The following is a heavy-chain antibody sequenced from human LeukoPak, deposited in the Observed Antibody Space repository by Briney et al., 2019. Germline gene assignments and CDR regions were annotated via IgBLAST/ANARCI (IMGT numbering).Heavy chain of an antibody. D-gene: IGHD6-13*01. CDR3: ARGLVGDRIAAGKFDY. V-gene: IGHV4-34*01. CDR1: GGSFSGYY. J-gene: IGHJ4*02. Sequence: PSETLSLTCAVYGGSFSGYYWSWIRQPPGKGLEWIGEINHSGSTNYNPSLKSRVTISVDTSKNQFSLKLSSVTAADTAVYYCARGLVGDRIAAGKFDYWGQGTLVTVSS. CDR2: INHSGST.